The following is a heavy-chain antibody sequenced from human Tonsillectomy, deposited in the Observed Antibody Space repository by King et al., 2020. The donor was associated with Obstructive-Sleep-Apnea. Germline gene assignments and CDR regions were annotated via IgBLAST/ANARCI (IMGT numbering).Heavy chain of an antibody. V-gene: IGHV1-2*02. D-gene: IGHD1-7*01. CDR1: GYTFTDYY. CDR2: INPNSGGT. J-gene: IGHJ4*02. Sequence: QLVQSGAEVKRPGASVKVSCKASGYTFTDYYMNLLRQAPGQGFEWMGWINPNSGGTYYAQKFQGRVTMTRDTSISAVYMKLSRLKFDDTAVYYCASWRAMSVLGTGTAVAHRGQGTLVIVSS. CDR3: ASWRAMSVLGTGTAVAH.